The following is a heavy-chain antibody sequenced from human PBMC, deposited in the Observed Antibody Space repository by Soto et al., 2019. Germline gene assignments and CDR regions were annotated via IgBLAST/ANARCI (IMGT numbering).Heavy chain of an antibody. J-gene: IGHJ5*02. V-gene: IGHV4-39*01. CDR2: IFYLGSS. CDR3: ARHSLALRKNNWFDH. CDR1: GDSIISSDFY. D-gene: IGHD3-3*02. Sequence: SETLSLTCTVSGDSIISSDFYWGWVRQPPGKGLEWIGSIFYLGSSYYNPSLKSRVTMSVDTSKNQFSLRLRSVTAADTALYFCARHSLALRKNNWFDHWGQGIMVTVSS.